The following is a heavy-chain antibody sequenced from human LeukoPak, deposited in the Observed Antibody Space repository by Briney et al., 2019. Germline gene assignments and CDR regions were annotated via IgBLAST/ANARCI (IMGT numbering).Heavy chain of an antibody. CDR2: ISYDGSNK. CDR3: AKSPSGRSRISRFDY. J-gene: IGHJ4*02. V-gene: IGHV3-30*18. Sequence: GTLRLSCEASGFTYSSYGMNWVHQAPRKGLEWVAVISYDGSNKYYADSVNGRFTISRDNSKNTLSLQMNSLRAEDTAVYYCAKSPSGRSRISRFDYWGQGILVTVAS. D-gene: IGHD1-26*01. CDR1: GFTYSSYG.